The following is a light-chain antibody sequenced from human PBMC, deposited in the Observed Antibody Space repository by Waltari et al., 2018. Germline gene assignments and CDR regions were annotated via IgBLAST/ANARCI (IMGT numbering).Light chain of an antibody. J-gene: IGLJ3*02. CDR2: GKG. CDR3: HSRKGSDNQVV. Sequence: SSELTQGPDVSVALGQTVKIKCQGDSLRTSYSSWYQVKPGQAPVLVLFGKGKRPSGIPDRISGYSSGTTSSLTITGAQAEDEADYYCHSRKGSDNQVVFGGGTKLTVL. V-gene: IGLV3-19*01. CDR1: SLRTSY.